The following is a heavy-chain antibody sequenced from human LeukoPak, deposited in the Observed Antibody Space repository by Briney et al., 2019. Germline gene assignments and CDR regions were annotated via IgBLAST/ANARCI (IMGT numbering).Heavy chain of an antibody. V-gene: IGHV3-64D*06. CDR3: GGDQFDDTGYLR. D-gene: IGHD3-9*01. CDR1: GFIFSTYT. J-gene: IGHJ4*02. CDR2: INGDGRST. Sequence: GGSLRLSCSASGFIFSTYTMYWVRQPPGKGLEILSVINGDGRSTNYADSVKGRFTISRDNSKNTLYLLMSSLRAEDTALYYCGGDQFDDTGYLRWGQGTRVTVSS.